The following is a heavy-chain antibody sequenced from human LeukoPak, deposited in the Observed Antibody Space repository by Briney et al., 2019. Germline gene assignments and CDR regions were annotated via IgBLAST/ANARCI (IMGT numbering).Heavy chain of an antibody. CDR3: ARAWDLEGVSGDY. CDR1: GGSISSSSYY. J-gene: IGHJ4*02. Sequence: SETLSLTCTVSGGSISSSSYYWGWIRQPPGKGLEWIGSIYYSGSTYYNPSLKSRVTISVDTSKNQFSLKLSSVTAADTAVYYCARAWDLEGVSGDYWGQGTLVTVSS. V-gene: IGHV4-39*07. D-gene: IGHD1-26*01. CDR2: IYYSGST.